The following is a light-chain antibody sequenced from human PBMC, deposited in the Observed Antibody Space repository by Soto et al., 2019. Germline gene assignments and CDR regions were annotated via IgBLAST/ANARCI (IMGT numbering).Light chain of an antibody. Sequence: EIVLTQSPATLSLSPGERATLSCRASQSVSSYLAWYQQKPGQAPRLLIYDTSKRATGIPARFSGSGSGTDFTLTISSLEPEDFAVYPCQQRTNWPRSFTFGPGTKVDIK. CDR3: QQRTNWPRSFT. CDR2: DTS. V-gene: IGKV3-11*01. J-gene: IGKJ3*01. CDR1: QSVSSY.